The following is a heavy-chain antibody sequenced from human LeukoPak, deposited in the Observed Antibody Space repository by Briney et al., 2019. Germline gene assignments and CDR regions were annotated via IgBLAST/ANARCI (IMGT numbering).Heavy chain of an antibody. V-gene: IGHV4-28*05. J-gene: IGHJ6*03. CDR3: ARHVYSSGWYFYYYMDV. D-gene: IGHD6-19*01. Sequence: KSTETLSLTCAVSGYSISSSNWWGWIRQPPGKGLEWIGYIYYSGSIYYNPSLKSRVTMSVDTSKNQFSLKLSSVTAADTAVYYCARHVYSSGWYFYYYMDVWGKGTTVTISS. CDR1: GYSISSSNW. CDR2: IYYSGSI.